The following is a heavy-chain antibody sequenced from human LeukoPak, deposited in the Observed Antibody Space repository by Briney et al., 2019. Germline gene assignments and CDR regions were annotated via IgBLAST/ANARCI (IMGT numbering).Heavy chain of an antibody. D-gene: IGHD5-12*01. J-gene: IGHJ4*02. CDR2: ISGSGGST. Sequence: PGGSLRLSCAASGFTFSSYAMSWVRQAPGKGLEWVSAISGSGGSTYYADSVKGRFTISRDNSKNTLYLQMNSLRAEDTAVYYCAAQARDIVATWADYWGQGTLVTVSS. CDR3: AAQARDIVATWADY. CDR1: GFTFSSYA. V-gene: IGHV3-23*01.